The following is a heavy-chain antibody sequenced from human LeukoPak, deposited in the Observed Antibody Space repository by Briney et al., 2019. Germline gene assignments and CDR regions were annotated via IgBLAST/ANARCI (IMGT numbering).Heavy chain of an antibody. J-gene: IGHJ6*03. Sequence: SETLSLTCTVSGGSISSYYWSWIRQPAGKGLEWIGRIYTSGSTNYNPSLKSRVTMSVDTSKNQFSLKLSSVTAADMVVYYCARSGYDRYYYYMDVWGKGTTVTVSS. V-gene: IGHV4-4*07. D-gene: IGHD5-12*01. CDR2: IYTSGST. CDR3: ARSGYDRYYYYMDV. CDR1: GGSISSYY.